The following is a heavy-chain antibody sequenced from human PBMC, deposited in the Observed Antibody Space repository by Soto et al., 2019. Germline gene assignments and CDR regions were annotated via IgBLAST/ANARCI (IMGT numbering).Heavy chain of an antibody. CDR2: IYHSWTT. V-gene: IGHV4-4*02. CDR1: GGSISSSDW. CDR3: ARMFVARTALAYFDY. D-gene: IGHD6-19*01. Sequence: SETLSLTCTVSGGSISSSDWWNWVRQSPGKGLEWIGEIYHSWTTNYNPSLKSRVTISVDKSKNQFSLNLHSVTAADTAVYYCARMFVARTALAYFDYWGLGTLVTVSS. J-gene: IGHJ4*02.